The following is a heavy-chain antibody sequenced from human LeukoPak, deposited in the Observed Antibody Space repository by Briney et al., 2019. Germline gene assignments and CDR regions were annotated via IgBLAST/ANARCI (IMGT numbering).Heavy chain of an antibody. D-gene: IGHD2-2*01. V-gene: IGHV3-21*01. CDR3: ARGGSSTSSFHY. CDR2: MSGSSSYI. CDR1: GFTFSRYS. J-gene: IGHJ4*02. Sequence: PLGVLRLSCAASGFTFSRYSMNWVRQAPGKGLEWVSSMSGSSSYIYYADSVKGRFTISRDNAKNSLYLQMNSLRAEDTAVYYCARGGSSTSSFHYWGQGTLVTVSS.